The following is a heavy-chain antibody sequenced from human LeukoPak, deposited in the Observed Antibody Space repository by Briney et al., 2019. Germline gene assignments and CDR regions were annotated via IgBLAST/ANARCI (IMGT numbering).Heavy chain of an antibody. CDR3: ARERRCSAGSCYAADLDS. CDR2: IIPLTGVV. Sequence: ASVKVSCTTSADIFSSYAINWVRQAPGQGLEWMGRIIPLTGVVNYGQKLQTRVTISADKSTSTAYMEVSSLRFEDTAVYFCARERRCSAGSCYAADLDSWGQGTLVTVSS. V-gene: IGHV1-69*04. CDR1: ADIFSSYA. J-gene: IGHJ4*02. D-gene: IGHD2-15*01.